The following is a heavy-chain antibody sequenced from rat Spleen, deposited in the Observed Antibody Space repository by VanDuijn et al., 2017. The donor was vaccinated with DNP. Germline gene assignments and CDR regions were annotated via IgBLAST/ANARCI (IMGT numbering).Heavy chain of an antibody. Sequence: VQLKESGPGMVQPSQTLSLTCTVSGYSITSDYWGWIRKFPGNKMEWIGHISYSGSTSYNPSLKSRISITRDTSKNQFFLQLNSVTTEDTATYYCARSIAAISPFAYWGQGTLVTVSS. D-gene: IGHD1-2*01. V-gene: IGHV3-1*01. J-gene: IGHJ3*01. CDR3: ARSIAAISPFAY. CDR2: ISYSGST. CDR1: GYSITSDY.